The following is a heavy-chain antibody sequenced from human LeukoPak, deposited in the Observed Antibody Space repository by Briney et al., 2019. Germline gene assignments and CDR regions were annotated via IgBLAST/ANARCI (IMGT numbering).Heavy chain of an antibody. CDR2: ISGSGAYT. Sequence: GGSLRLSCAASGFTFRTYAMTWVRQAPGQGLEWVSIISGSGAYTYYADSVRGRFTISRDNSKNTLYLEMNSLRAEDTAVYFCARAAAGSYYFDYWGQGTLVTVSS. CDR3: ARAAAGSYYFDY. J-gene: IGHJ4*02. D-gene: IGHD6-13*01. CDR1: GFTFRTYA. V-gene: IGHV3-23*01.